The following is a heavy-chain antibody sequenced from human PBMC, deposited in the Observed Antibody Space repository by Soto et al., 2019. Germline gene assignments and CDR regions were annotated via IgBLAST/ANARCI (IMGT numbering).Heavy chain of an antibody. Sequence: GSLRLSCAASGFTFSANAMIWVRQPPGKGLDWVSGISCDGGAADYAASVKGRLTISSDNYKKTLFPKLNRLRAEATAIYYCAKVSIFAEHYHRAPIAVGAQRTTVSISS. CDR2: ISCDGGAA. CDR3: AKVSIFAEHYHRAPIAV. D-gene: IGHD3-3*02. CDR1: GFTFSANA. V-gene: IGHV3-23*01. J-gene: IGHJ6*02.